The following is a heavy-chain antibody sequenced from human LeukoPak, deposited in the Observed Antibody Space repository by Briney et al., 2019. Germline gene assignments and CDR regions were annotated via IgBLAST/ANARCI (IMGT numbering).Heavy chain of an antibody. CDR1: GFTFSSSA. CDR3: ATWSGYHHVY. V-gene: IGHV3-64*01. Sequence: GGSLRLSGAASGFTFSSSAMPWVRQAPGKGLEYVSAINFNGGSTYYANSVKGRFTISRDNSKNTLYLQMGSLRAEDMAVYYCATWSGYHHVYWGQGTLVTVSS. J-gene: IGHJ4*02. D-gene: IGHD3-3*01. CDR2: INFNGGST.